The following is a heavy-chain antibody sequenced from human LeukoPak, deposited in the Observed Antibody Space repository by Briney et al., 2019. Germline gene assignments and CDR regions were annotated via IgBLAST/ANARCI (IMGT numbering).Heavy chain of an antibody. J-gene: IGHJ5*02. CDR1: GGTFSSYA. CDR2: IIPIFGTA. Sequence: GASVTVSCKASGGTFSSYAISWVRQAPGQGLEWMGGIIPIFGTANYAQKFQGRVTITTDESTSTAYMELSSLRSEDTAVYYCARDKSIRSSSSSGPNWLDPWGQGTLVTVSS. V-gene: IGHV1-69*05. D-gene: IGHD6-6*01. CDR3: ARDKSIRSSSSSGPNWLDP.